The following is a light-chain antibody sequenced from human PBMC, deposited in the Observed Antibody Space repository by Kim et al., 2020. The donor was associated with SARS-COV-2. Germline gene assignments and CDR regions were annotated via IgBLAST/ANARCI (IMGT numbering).Light chain of an antibody. CDR2: DAS. V-gene: IGKV3-11*01. J-gene: IGKJ2*01. CDR1: QSVSSY. CDR3: QQRSNWPPYT. Sequence: WSPGERATLSFRASQSVSSYLAWYQQKPGQAPRLLIYDASNRATGIPARFSGSGSGTDFTLTISSLEPEDFAVYYCQQRSNWPPYTFGQGTKLEIK.